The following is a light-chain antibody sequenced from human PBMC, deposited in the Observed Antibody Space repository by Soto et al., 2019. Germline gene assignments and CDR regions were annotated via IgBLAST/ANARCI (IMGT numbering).Light chain of an antibody. V-gene: IGKV1-27*01. CDR3: QKHNSAPFT. CDR1: QGISNY. J-gene: IGKJ3*01. CDR2: AAS. Sequence: DIQMTQSPSSLSASVGDRVTITCRASQGISNYLAWYQQKLGKVPKLLIYAASTLQLGIPSRFSGSGSGTDFTITISSLQPEDVATYYCQKHNSAPFTFGPGTKVDIK.